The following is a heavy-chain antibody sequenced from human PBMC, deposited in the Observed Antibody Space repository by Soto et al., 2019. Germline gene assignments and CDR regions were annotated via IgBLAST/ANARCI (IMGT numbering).Heavy chain of an antibody. CDR2: IYPGDSDT. V-gene: IGHV5-51*01. D-gene: IGHD1-7*01. J-gene: IGHJ6*02. Sequence: GASLKISCKGSGYNFTNYWIAWVRQMPGKGLEYMGIIYPGDSDTRYSPSFQGQVTVSADKSINTAYLQWSSLKASDTAMYYCARLTTGTTSYGMEVWGQGTTVTVSS. CDR1: GYNFTNYW. CDR3: ARLTTGTTSYGMEV.